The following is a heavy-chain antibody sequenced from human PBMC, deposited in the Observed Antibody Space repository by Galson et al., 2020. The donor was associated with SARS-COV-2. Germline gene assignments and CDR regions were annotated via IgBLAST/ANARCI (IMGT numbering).Heavy chain of an antibody. V-gene: IGHV4-61*09. Sequence: SETLSLTCTASGGSINSGSYYWSWIRQPAGKGLVWIGHIYTSGSTNYNPSLKSRVTISVDTSKNQFSLKLSSVTAADTAVYYCARDCSRSRRDYYYYMDVWGKGTTVTVSS. J-gene: IGHJ6*03. D-gene: IGHD2-2*01. CDR3: ARDCSRSRRDYYYYMDV. CDR1: GGSINSGSYY. CDR2: IYTSGST.